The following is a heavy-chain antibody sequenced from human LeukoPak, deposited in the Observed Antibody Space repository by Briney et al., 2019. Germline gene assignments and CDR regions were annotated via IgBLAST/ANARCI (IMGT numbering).Heavy chain of an antibody. CDR3: AASSYGSGSYVAFDS. V-gene: IGHV5-51*01. J-gene: IGHJ4*02. D-gene: IGHD3-10*01. Sequence: GESLKISCQGSGYSFTNYWNGWVRQVPGKSLEWMGIIYPGDSDTRYSPSFQGQVTISADKSTSTAYLQWSSLKASDSAIYYCAASSYGSGSYVAFDSWGQGTLVSVSS. CDR1: GYSFTNYW. CDR2: IYPGDSDT.